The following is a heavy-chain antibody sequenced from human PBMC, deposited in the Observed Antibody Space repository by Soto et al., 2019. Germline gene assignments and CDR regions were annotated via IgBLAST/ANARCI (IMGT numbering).Heavy chain of an antibody. CDR1: GGSLSSYY. CDR3: ARAAYYYYYMDV. V-gene: IGHV4-59*01. Sequence: SETLSLTCTVSGGSLSSYYWSWIRQPPGKGLEWIGYIYYSGSTNYNPSLKSRVTISVDTSKNQFSLKLSSVTAADTAVYYRARAAYYYYYMDVWGKGTTVTVSS. CDR2: IYYSGST. D-gene: IGHD6-25*01. J-gene: IGHJ6*03.